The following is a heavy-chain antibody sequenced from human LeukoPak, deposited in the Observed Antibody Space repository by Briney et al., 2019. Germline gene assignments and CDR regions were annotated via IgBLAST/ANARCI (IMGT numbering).Heavy chain of an antibody. CDR1: GDSISSGNYY. V-gene: IGHV4-61*02. CDR2: IYTSGST. D-gene: IGHD5-18*01. CDR3: ATLGYSYGTDY. J-gene: IGHJ4*02. Sequence: KHSETLSLTCTVSGDSISSGNYYWTWIRQPAGKGLEWIGRIYTSGSTNYNPSLKSRVTISVDTSKNQFSLKLSSVTAADTAVYYCATLGYSYGTDYWGQGTLVTVSS.